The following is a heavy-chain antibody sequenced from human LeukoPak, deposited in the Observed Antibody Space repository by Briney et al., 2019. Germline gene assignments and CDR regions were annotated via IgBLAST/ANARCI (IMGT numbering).Heavy chain of an antibody. CDR3: AKDRPLYYDGSGYFDY. V-gene: IGHV3-33*06. J-gene: IGHJ4*02. CDR2: VWYDGSNQ. Sequence: GGSLRLSCAASGFTFTDSGMHWVRQAPGKGLEWVAIVWYDGSNQYYADSVKGRFTISRDNSKNTLDLQMNSLRAEDTAVYYCAKDRPLYYDGSGYFDYWGQGTLVTVSS. D-gene: IGHD3-10*01. CDR1: GFTFTDSG.